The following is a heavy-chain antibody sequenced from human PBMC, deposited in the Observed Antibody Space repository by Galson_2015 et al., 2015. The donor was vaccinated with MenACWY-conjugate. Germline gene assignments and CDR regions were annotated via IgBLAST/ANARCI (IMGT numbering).Heavy chain of an antibody. CDR2: MKQDGSEK. Sequence: RLSCAASGFTFSSYWMSWVRQAPGKGLEWVANMKQDGSEKYYVDSVKGRFTISRDNAKNSLYLQMNSLRAEDTAVYYCAREYKGTEQWLFDFDYWGQGTLVTVSS. J-gene: IGHJ4*02. CDR1: GFTFSSYW. D-gene: IGHD6-19*01. V-gene: IGHV3-7*03. CDR3: AREYKGTEQWLFDFDY.